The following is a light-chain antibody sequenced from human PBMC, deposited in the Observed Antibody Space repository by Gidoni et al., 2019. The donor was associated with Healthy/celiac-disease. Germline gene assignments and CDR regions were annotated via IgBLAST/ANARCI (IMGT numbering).Light chain of an antibody. CDR2: KAS. CDR3: QQYNSYPLT. Sequence: DIQMTQSPSTLSASVGDRVTITCRASQSISSWLAWYQQKPGKAPKLLIYKASSLEGGVPSRFSGRGSGTEFTLTISSLQPDDFATYYCQQYNSYPLTFXGXTKVXIK. CDR1: QSISSW. J-gene: IGKJ4*01. V-gene: IGKV1-5*03.